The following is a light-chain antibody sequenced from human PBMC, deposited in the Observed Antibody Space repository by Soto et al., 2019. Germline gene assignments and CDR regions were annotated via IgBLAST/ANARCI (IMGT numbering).Light chain of an antibody. CDR2: AAS. CDR1: QGISFD. Sequence: AIQMTQSPSSLSTSVGDRVTITCRASQGISFDVAWYQQKPGKAPKLLIYAASSLQSRVPSRFSGSGSGTDFTLTISSLQPEDFATYYCLQDYNFPYTFGQGTKLEIK. CDR3: LQDYNFPYT. V-gene: IGKV1-6*01. J-gene: IGKJ2*01.